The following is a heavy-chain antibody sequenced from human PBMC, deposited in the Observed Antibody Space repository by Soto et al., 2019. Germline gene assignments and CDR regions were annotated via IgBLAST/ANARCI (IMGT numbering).Heavy chain of an antibody. CDR2: IYSGGST. CDR1: GFTVSSNY. Sequence: EVQLVETGGGLIQPGGSLRLSCAASGFTVSSNYMSWVRQAPGKGLEWVSVIYSGGSTYYADSVKGRFTISRDNSKNTLYLQMNSLRAEDTAVYYCARALRGYSSSSGLYWYFDLWGRGTLVTVSS. V-gene: IGHV3-53*02. D-gene: IGHD6-6*01. CDR3: ARALRGYSSSSGLYWYFDL. J-gene: IGHJ2*01.